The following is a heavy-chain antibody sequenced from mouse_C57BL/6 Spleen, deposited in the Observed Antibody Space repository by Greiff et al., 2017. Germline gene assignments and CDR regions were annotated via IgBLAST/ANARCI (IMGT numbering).Heavy chain of an antibody. CDR2: IWRGGST. J-gene: IGHJ1*03. D-gene: IGHD2-3*01. V-gene: IGHV2-5*01. Sequence: VMLVESGPGLVQPSQSLSITCTVSGFSLTSYGVHWVRQSPGKGLEWLGVIWRGGSTDYNAAFMSRLSITKDNSKSQVFFKMNSLQADDTAIYYCAKYDDGYYDWYFDVWGTGTTVTVSS. CDR3: AKYDDGYYDWYFDV. CDR1: GFSLTSYG.